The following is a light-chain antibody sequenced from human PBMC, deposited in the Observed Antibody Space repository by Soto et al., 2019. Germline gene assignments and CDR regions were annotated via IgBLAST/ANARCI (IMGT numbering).Light chain of an antibody. J-gene: IGKJ3*01. CDR1: QSVSSSY. Sequence: EIVLTQSPGTLSLPPGERATLSCRASQSVSSSYLAWYQQKPGQAPRLVIYGASSRATGIPDRFSGSGSGTDFALTISRLEPEDFAVYYCQQYGSSPGFTFGPGTKVDIK. CDR2: GAS. V-gene: IGKV3-20*01. CDR3: QQYGSSPGFT.